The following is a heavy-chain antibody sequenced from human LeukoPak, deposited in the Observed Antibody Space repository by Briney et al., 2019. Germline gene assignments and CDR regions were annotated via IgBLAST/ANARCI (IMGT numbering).Heavy chain of an antibody. Sequence: GGSLRLSCAASGFTFSSNWMQWVRQAPGKGLVWVSRINTDGRSTRYAVSVSGRFTISRDNAKNMLYLQMNSLRAEDTAVYYCARVHSGSYSGMAVWGQGPTVIVSS. J-gene: IGHJ6*02. CDR1: GFTFSSNW. CDR3: ARVHSGSYSGMAV. CDR2: INTDGRST. D-gene: IGHD1-26*01. V-gene: IGHV3-74*01.